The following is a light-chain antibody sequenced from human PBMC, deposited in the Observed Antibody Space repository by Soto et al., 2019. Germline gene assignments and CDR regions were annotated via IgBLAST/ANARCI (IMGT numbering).Light chain of an antibody. CDR3: QQYYRPWT. J-gene: IGKJ1*01. V-gene: IGKV4-1*01. CDR1: QSVLYSSNTKNY. CDR2: WAS. Sequence: DIVMTQSPDSLALSLGERATIHCKSSQSVLYSSNTKNYLACYQQKPGQPPKLLIYWASTRESGVPDRFSGSGSGTDFTLTISSLQAEDVAVYYCQQYYRPWTFGQGTKVEIK.